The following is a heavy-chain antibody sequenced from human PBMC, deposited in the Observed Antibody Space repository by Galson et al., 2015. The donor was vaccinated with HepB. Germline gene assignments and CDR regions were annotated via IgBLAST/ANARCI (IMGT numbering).Heavy chain of an antibody. V-gene: IGHV3-13*01. CDR3: ARFPGLLYGMDV. Sequence: SLRLSCAASGLTFSSYDMHWVRQATGKGLEWVSAIGTAGDTYYPGSVKGRFTISRENAKNSLYLQMNSLRAGDTAVYYCARFPGLLYGMDVWGQGTTVTVSS. CDR2: IGTAGDT. CDR1: GLTFSSYD. J-gene: IGHJ6*02.